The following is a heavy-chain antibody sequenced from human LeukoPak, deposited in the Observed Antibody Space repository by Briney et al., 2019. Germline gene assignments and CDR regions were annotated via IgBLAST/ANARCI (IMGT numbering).Heavy chain of an antibody. CDR1: GGSFSSYG. CDR2: IIPIFGTA. Sequence: WASVKVSCKASGGSFSSYGISWVRQAPGQGLEWMGGIIPIFGTANYAQKFQGRVTITADESTSTAYMELSSLRSEDTAVYYCAEGTEGSAYDSSGYYENWGQGTLVTVSS. V-gene: IGHV1-69*13. J-gene: IGHJ4*02. CDR3: AEGTEGSAYDSSGYYEN. D-gene: IGHD3-22*01.